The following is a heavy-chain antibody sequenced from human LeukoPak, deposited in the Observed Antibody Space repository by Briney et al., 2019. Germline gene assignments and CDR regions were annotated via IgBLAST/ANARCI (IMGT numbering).Heavy chain of an antibody. D-gene: IGHD1-26*01. Sequence: SEALSLTCTVSGGSISSSSYYWGWIRQPPGKGLEWIGSIYYSGSTYYNPSLKSRVTISVDTSKNQLSLKLSSVTAADTAVYYCARIGGYLFDAFDIWGQGTMVTVSS. J-gene: IGHJ3*02. CDR3: ARIGGYLFDAFDI. CDR2: IYYSGST. V-gene: IGHV4-39*07. CDR1: GGSISSSSYY.